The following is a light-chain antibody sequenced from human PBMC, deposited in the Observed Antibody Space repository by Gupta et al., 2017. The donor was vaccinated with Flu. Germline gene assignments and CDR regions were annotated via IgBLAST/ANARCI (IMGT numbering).Light chain of an antibody. CDR2: GAS. J-gene: IGKJ2*01. CDR1: QSVSSN. V-gene: IGKV3-15*01. Sequence: EIVMTQSPATLSASPGERATLSCRASQSVSSNLAWYQQKPGQAPRLLIYGASTRATGIPARFSGSGSGTEFTLTISSLQSEDFAVYYCQQYNNWSYTFGQGTKLEIK. CDR3: QQYNNWSYT.